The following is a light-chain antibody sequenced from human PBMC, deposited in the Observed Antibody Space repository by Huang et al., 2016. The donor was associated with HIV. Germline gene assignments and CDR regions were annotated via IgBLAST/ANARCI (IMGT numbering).Light chain of an antibody. V-gene: IGKV1-39*01. CDR1: QTISNY. J-gene: IGKJ4*01. CDR3: QQSYSSPLT. Sequence: DIQMTQSPSSLSAFGGDRVTITCPASQTISNYLNWYQHKPGKAPKLLIYGASNLQSGVPSRFSGSGSGTDFTLTINNLQPEDFATYSCQQSYSSPLTFGGGTKVEIK. CDR2: GAS.